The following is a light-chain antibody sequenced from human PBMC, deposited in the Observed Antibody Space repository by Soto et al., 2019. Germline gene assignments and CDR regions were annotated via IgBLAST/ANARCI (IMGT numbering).Light chain of an antibody. CDR3: QEYDRAPLA. CDR1: QGINIY. Sequence: DVQMTQSPSSLSASVGDRVTITCRAGQGINIYLAWYQQKPGKVPKLLIDAASTLQTGVPSRFRGSGSGTDFTLTISSLQPEDVATNYCQEYDRAPLAFGGVTKVEIK. V-gene: IGKV1-27*01. J-gene: IGKJ4*01. CDR2: AAS.